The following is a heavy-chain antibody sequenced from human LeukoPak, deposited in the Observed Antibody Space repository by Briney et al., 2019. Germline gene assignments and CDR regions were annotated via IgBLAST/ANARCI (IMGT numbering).Heavy chain of an antibody. V-gene: IGHV4-59*01. CDR3: ARGDSGNYKYYFDY. Sequence: PSETLSLTCTVSGGSISSYYWSWIRQPPGKGLEWIGYIYYSGSVSYNPSLKSRVTISIDTSKNQFSLKVSSVTAADTAVYYCARGDSGNYKYYFDYWGQGSLVTVSS. D-gene: IGHD1-26*01. CDR2: IYYSGSV. CDR1: GGSISSYY. J-gene: IGHJ4*02.